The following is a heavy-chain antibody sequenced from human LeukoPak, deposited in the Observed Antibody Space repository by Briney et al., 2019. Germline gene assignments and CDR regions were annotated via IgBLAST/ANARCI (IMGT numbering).Heavy chain of an antibody. CDR3: ARDGIQQVLIRSFY. V-gene: IGHV3-11*04. CDR1: GFTFSDYY. J-gene: IGHJ4*02. CDR2: ISSSGSII. D-gene: IGHD4/OR15-4a*01. Sequence: PGGSLRLACVGSGFTFSDYYMSSIRQAPGRGLGWVSYISSSGSIIHYAESVKGRFTISRDNAKNSRYLQMNTLRPGPSAVYYCARDGIQQVLIRSFYGGQGTLVTVSS.